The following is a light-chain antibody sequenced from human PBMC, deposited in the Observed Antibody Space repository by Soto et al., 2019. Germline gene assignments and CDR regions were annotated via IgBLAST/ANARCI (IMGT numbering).Light chain of an antibody. V-gene: IGLV1-51*01. CDR1: SSNIGNNY. CDR2: DNN. J-gene: IGLJ1*01. CDR3: ATWDSRLSSTV. Sequence: QSVLTQPPSVSAAPGQKVTISCSGSSSNIGNNYVSWYQQLPGTAPKLLIYDNNKRPSGIPDRFSGSKSGTSATLGITGLQTGDEADYYCATWDSRLSSTVFGSGTKLTVL.